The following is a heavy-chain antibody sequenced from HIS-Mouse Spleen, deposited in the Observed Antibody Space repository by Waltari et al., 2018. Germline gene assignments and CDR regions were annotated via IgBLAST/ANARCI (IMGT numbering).Heavy chain of an antibody. CDR1: GASTSTSPCN. CDR2: INNSGST. J-gene: IGHJ2*01. D-gene: IGHD6-13*01. V-gene: IGHV4-39*07. CDR3: AREIPYSSSWYDWYFDL. Sequence: QLQLQESRPRLVKPSETLSPTFTVAGASTSTSPCNWGWSLQPPGKGLEWIWSINNSGSTYYNPSLKSRVTISVDTSKNQCSLMLISVTAADTAVYYCAREIPYSSSWYDWYFDLWGRGTLVTVSS.